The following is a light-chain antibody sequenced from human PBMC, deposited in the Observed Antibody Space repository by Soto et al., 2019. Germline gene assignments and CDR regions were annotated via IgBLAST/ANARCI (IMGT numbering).Light chain of an antibody. V-gene: IGKV3-15*01. Sequence: DIVMTQSPATLSVSAPESATLSCGASQSVSSNLAWHQQKPGQAPRILMYDASTRATGISARFSGSGSGTEFTLTISRLKPEDFAVYYCQQYNEWPPFTFGQGTRLE. J-gene: IGKJ5*01. CDR2: DAS. CDR3: QQYNEWPPFT. CDR1: QSVSSN.